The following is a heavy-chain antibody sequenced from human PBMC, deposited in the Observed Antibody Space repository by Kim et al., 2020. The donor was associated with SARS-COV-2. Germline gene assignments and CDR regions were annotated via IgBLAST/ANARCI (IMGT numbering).Heavy chain of an antibody. CDR2: INHSGSS. CDR3: ARGRTGVVPSPILGIGPHYDYYAIDV. V-gene: IGHV4-34*01. D-gene: IGHD3-3*01. J-gene: IGHJ6*02. CDR1: GGSFSGYY. Sequence: SETLSLTCAVYGGSFSGYYWSWIRQHPGKGLEWIGEINHSGSSNSNPSLKSRVTISVDTSKNQFSLKLRSVTVADTAVFYCARGRTGVVPSPILGIGPHYDYYAIDVWGRGTSVTVSS.